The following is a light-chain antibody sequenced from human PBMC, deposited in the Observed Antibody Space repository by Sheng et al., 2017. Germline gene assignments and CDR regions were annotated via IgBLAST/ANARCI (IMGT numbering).Light chain of an antibody. V-gene: IGKV1-12*01. J-gene: IGKJ1*01. Sequence: DIQMTQSPSSVSASVGDRVTITCRASQGISTHLAWYQQKPGKAPKLLIYAASSLQSGVPSRFSGSGSGTEFTLTISSLQPDDFATYYCQQSCSAWTFGPGDQGGNQT. CDR1: QGISTH. CDR3: QQSCSAWT. CDR2: AAS.